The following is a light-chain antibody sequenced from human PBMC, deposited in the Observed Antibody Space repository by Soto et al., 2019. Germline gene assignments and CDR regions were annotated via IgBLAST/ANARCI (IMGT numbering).Light chain of an antibody. CDR3: CSSAPESTYV. CDR2: KGT. J-gene: IGLJ1*01. Sequence: QSALAQPASVSGSPGQSITISCTGTSSDVGAYNSVSWYQQHPHRAPQVIIYKGTQRPSGVSNRFSGSTYGNAASLTISALQADDEAEYFCCSSAPESTYVFGTGTKVTVL. V-gene: IGLV2-23*01. CDR1: SSDVGAYNS.